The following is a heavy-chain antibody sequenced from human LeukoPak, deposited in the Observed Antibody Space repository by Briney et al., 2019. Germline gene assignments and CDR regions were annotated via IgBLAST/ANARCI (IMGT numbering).Heavy chain of an antibody. CDR2: ISSSSSYI. CDR3: ATEWWGNYYDSSGTSREAFDI. V-gene: IGHV3-21*01. CDR1: GFTFSSYS. D-gene: IGHD3-22*01. Sequence: PGGSLRLSCAASGFTFSSYSMNWVRQAPGKGLEWVSSISSSSSYIYYADSVKGRFTISRDNAKNSLYLQMNSLRAEDTAVYHCATEWWGNYYDSSGTSREAFDIWGQGTVVTVSS. J-gene: IGHJ3*02.